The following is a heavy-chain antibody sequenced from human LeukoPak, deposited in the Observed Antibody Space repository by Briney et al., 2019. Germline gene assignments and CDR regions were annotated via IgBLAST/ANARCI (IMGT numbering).Heavy chain of an antibody. J-gene: IGHJ4*02. CDR1: GFTFSTYA. CDR3: AKSPVSSCRGSFCYPFDY. D-gene: IGHD2-15*01. Sequence: PGGSLRLSCAASGFTFSTYAMSWVRQIPGKGLEWVSAISGSDDGTYYADSVKGRFTISRDNSRNTLYLQMNTLRAEATAVYFCAKSPVSSCRGSFCYPFDYWGQGNLVTVSS. CDR2: ISGSDDGT. V-gene: IGHV3-23*01.